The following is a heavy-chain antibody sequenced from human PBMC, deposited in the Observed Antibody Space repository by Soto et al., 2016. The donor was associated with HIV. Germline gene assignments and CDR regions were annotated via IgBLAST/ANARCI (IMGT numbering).Heavy chain of an antibody. D-gene: IGHD3-16*02. CDR3: VITAFDY. J-gene: IGHJ4*02. Sequence: EVQLVQSGAEVKKPGATVKISCKVSGYTLTDSYMHWVQQAPGKGLEWMGLVDPEDGETIYADKFQGRVIITADTSTDTAYMQLSSLGSEDTAVYYCVITAFDYWGQGTLLTVSS. V-gene: IGHV1-69-2*01. CDR2: VDPEDGET. CDR1: GYTLTDSY.